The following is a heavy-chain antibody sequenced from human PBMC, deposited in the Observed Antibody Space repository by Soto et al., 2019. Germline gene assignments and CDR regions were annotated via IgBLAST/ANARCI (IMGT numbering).Heavy chain of an antibody. CDR3: ARDSGAIAVAPYYYGMDV. D-gene: IGHD6-19*01. V-gene: IGHV3-23*01. CDR2: ISYGGGTT. J-gene: IGHJ6*02. CDR1: GFIFRNYD. Sequence: GSLRLSCAASGFIFRNYDMSWVRQAPGKGLEWVSAISYGGGTTYYADSVKGRFTISRDNAKNSLYLQMNSLRAEDTAVYYCARDSGAIAVAPYYYGMDVWGQGTTVTVSS.